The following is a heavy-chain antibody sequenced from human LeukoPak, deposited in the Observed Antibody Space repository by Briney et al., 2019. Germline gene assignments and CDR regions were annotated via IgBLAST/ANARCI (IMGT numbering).Heavy chain of an antibody. D-gene: IGHD2-2*01. Sequence: PGGSLRLSCAASGFTVSSNYMSWVRQAPGKGLEWVSVIYSGGSTYYADSVKGRFTISRDNSKNTLFLQMNSLRAEDTAVYYCARSPAANTPFDYYLDSWGQGTLVAVSS. J-gene: IGHJ4*02. CDR3: ARSPAANTPFDYYLDS. CDR2: IYSGGST. V-gene: IGHV3-53*01. CDR1: GFTVSSNY.